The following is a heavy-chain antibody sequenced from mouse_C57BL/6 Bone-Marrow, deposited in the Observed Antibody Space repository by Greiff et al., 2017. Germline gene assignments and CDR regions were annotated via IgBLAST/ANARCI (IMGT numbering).Heavy chain of an antibody. CDR1: GFNIKDDY. D-gene: IGHD1-1*01. CDR3: TTHYYGSIYYAMDY. CDR2: IDPENGDT. J-gene: IGHJ4*01. V-gene: IGHV14-4*01. Sequence: EVQLQQSGAELVRPGASVKLSCTASGFNIKDDYMHWVKQRPEQGLEWIGWIDPENGDTEYASKFQGKATITADTSSNTAYLQLSSLTSEDTAVYYWTTHYYGSIYYAMDYWGQGTSVTVSS.